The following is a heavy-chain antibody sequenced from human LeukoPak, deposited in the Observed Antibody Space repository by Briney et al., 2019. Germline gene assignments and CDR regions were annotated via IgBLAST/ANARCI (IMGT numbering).Heavy chain of an antibody. CDR1: GFTVSSNY. Sequence: GGSLRLSCAASGFTVSSNYMTWVRQAPGKGLEWVSVIYTGGSTYYADSVKGRFTISRDNSKNTLYLQMNSLRAEDTAVYYCATTTLSYYYYYYMDVWGKGTTVTISS. V-gene: IGHV3-66*01. D-gene: IGHD1-26*01. J-gene: IGHJ6*03. CDR2: IYTGGST. CDR3: ATTTLSYYYYYYMDV.